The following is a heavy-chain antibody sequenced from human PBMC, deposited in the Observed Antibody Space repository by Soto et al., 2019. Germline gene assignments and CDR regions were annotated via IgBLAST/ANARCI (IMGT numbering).Heavy chain of an antibody. Sequence: GASVKVSCKASGGTFSSYAISWVRQAPGQGLEWMGGIIPIFGTANYAQKLQGRVTITADESTSTAYMELSSLSSEVTAVYYCARYPYDSSGYYYVSYYYYGMDVWGQGTTVTVSS. CDR3: ARYPYDSSGYYYVSYYYYGMDV. CDR2: IIPIFGTA. V-gene: IGHV1-69*13. J-gene: IGHJ6*02. D-gene: IGHD3-22*01. CDR1: GGTFSSYA.